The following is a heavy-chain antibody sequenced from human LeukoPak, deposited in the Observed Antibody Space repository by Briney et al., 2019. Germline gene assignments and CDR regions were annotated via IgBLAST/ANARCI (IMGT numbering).Heavy chain of an antibody. CDR2: INSDGSST. V-gene: IGHV3-74*01. Sequence: PGRSLRLSCAASGFTFSSYWMHWVRQAPGKGLVWVSRINSDGSSTSYADSVKGRFTISRDNAKNTLYLQMNSLRAEDTAVYYCARDGIYGDYGHWGQGILVTVSS. CDR3: ARDGIYGDYGH. J-gene: IGHJ4*02. D-gene: IGHD4-17*01. CDR1: GFTFSSYW.